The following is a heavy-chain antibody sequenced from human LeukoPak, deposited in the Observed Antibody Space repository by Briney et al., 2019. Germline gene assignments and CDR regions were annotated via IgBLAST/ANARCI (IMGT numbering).Heavy chain of an antibody. Sequence: GGSLRLSCAASGFTFSSYSMNWVRQAPGKGLEWVSSLSSSSSYIYYADSVKGRFTISRDNAKNSLYLQMNSLRAEDTAVYYCARGGPLPRYCSSTSCYRDYWGQGTLVTVSS. J-gene: IGHJ4*02. CDR1: GFTFSSYS. V-gene: IGHV3-21*01. CDR2: LSSSSSYI. D-gene: IGHD2-2*01. CDR3: ARGGPLPRYCSSTSCYRDY.